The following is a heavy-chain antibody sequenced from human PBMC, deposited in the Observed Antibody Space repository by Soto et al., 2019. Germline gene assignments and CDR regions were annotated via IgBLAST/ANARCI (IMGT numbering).Heavy chain of an antibody. V-gene: IGHV1-69*12. D-gene: IGHD5-12*01. CDR1: GGTFSSYA. J-gene: IGHJ6*02. CDR2: IIPIFGTA. CDR3: ATHPMATITYYNGMDV. Sequence: QVQLVQSGAEVKKPGSSVKVSCKASGGTFSSYAISWVRPAPGQGLEWMGGIIPIFGTANYAQKFQGRVTMTADASTSTADMELSSLRSEDTAVYYCATHPMATITYYNGMDVWGQGTTVTVSS.